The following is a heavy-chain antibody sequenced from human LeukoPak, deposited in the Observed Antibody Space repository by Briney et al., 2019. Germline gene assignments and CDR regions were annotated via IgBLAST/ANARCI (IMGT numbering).Heavy chain of an antibody. CDR1: GFTVSSNY. CDR3: ARKRGYSYGYLDY. CDR2: IYSGGST. V-gene: IGHV3-53*01. Sequence: GGSLRLSCAASGFTVSSNYMSWVRQAPGKGLEWVSVIYSGGSTYYADSVKGRFTISRDNSKNTLYLQMNSLRAEDTAVYYCARKRGYSYGYLDYWGQGTLVTVSS. D-gene: IGHD5-18*01. J-gene: IGHJ4*02.